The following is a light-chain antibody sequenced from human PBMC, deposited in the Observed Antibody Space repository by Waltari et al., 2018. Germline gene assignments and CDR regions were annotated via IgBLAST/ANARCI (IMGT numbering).Light chain of an antibody. CDR3: QQTYTSPWV. V-gene: IGKV1-39*01. J-gene: IGKJ1*01. Sequence: DMEVTQSPSSLSASVGDRVTITCRASQKIYINLNWYQQKPGKAPILLIYAASTLQIGVPSRFSGSGSGTDFTLSVSSLQPEDFATYYCQQTYTSPWVFGQGTRVEIK. CDR2: AAS. CDR1: QKIYIN.